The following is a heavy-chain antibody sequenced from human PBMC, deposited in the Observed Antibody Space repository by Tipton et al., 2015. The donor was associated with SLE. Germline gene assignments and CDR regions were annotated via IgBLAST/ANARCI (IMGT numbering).Heavy chain of an antibody. CDR1: GGSISSYY. CDR3: ARVAPTEVFDY. D-gene: IGHD1-1*01. CDR2: IYPSGST. V-gene: IGHV4-4*07. J-gene: IGHJ4*02. Sequence: TLSLTCTVSGGSISSYYWSWIRQPAGKGLEWIGRIYPSGSTNYNPSLRSRVTISVDMSKNQVSLKLSSVTAADTAVYYCARVAPTEVFDYWGQGTLVTVSS.